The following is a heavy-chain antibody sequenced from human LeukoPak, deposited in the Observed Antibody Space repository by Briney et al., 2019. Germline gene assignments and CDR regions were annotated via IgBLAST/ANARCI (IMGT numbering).Heavy chain of an antibody. CDR3: ARWGYYGGNNHGYDY. J-gene: IGHJ4*02. CDR1: GYSFTSYW. CDR2: IYPGDSDT. D-gene: IGHD3-10*01. V-gene: IGHV5-51*01. Sequence: GESLKISCKGSGYSFTSYWIGWVRQMPGKGLEWMGIIYPGDSDTRYSPSFQGQVTISADKSISTTYLQWSSLKASDTAMYYCARWGYYGGNNHGYDYWGQGTLVTVSS.